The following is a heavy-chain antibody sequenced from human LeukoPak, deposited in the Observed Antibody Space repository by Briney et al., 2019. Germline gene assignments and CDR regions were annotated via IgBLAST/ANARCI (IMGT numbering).Heavy chain of an antibody. CDR3: ARSIVGATGWFDP. CDR2: INAGNGNT. V-gene: IGHV1-3*01. D-gene: IGHD1-26*01. J-gene: IGHJ5*02. Sequence: ASVKVSCKASGYTLTGYAMHWVRQAPGQGLEWMGGINAGNGNTKYSQKFQGRVTITEDTSTSTAYMELSSLRSEDTAVYYCARSIVGATGWFDPWGQGTLVTVSS. CDR1: GYTLTGYA.